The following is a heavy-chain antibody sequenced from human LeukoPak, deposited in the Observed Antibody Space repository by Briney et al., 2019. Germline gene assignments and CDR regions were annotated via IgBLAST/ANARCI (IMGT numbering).Heavy chain of an antibody. CDR3: ARSNPISGYYSY. J-gene: IGHJ4*02. CDR1: GGTFSSYA. CDR2: IIPIFGTA. V-gene: IGHV1-69*06. D-gene: IGHD3-22*01. Sequence: ASVKVSCKASGGTFSSYAISWVRQAPGQGLEWMGGIIPIFGTANYAQKFQGRVTITADKSTSTAYMELSSLRSEDTAVYYCARSNPISGYYSYWGQGTLVTVSS.